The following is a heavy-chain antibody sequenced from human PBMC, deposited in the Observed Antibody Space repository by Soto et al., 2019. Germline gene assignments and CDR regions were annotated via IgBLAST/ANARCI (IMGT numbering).Heavy chain of an antibody. Sequence: SETLSLTCTVSGGSISRYYWSWIRQPPGKGLEWIGYIYYSGSTNYNPSLKSRVTISVDTSKNQFSLKLSSVTAADTAVYYCASQSIAPDYYYYYYMDVWGKGTTVTVSS. V-gene: IGHV4-59*01. J-gene: IGHJ6*03. D-gene: IGHD6-6*01. CDR3: ASQSIAPDYYYYYYMDV. CDR1: GGSISRYY. CDR2: IYYSGST.